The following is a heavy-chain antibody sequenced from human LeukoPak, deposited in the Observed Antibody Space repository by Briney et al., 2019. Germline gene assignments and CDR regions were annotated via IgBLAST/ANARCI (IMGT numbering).Heavy chain of an antibody. CDR2: IDGSGDNT. V-gene: IGHV3-23*01. CDR3: AKADSYGGNSQLFDF. CDR1: GFTFNNYA. D-gene: IGHD4-23*01. Sequence: GGSLRLSCAASGFTFNNYAMHWVRQAPGKGLEWVLGIDGSGDNTYYAGSVRGRFTISRDNSKDTLTLQMNSLRAEDTAVYYCAKADSYGGNSQLFDFWGQGTLVTVSS. J-gene: IGHJ4*02.